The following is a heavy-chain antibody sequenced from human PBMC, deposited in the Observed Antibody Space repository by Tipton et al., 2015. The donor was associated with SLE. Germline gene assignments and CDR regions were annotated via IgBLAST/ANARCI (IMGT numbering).Heavy chain of an antibody. CDR2: INHSGST. J-gene: IGHJ3*02. CDR3: ARGPRASIAARKAFDI. Sequence: LRLSCAVYGGSFSGYYWSWIRQPPGKGLEWIGEINHSGSTNYNPSLKSRVTISVDTSRNHFSRKLSSVPAADTSVYYWARGPRASIAARKAFDIWGQGTMVTVSS. V-gene: IGHV4-34*01. CDR1: GGSFSGYY. D-gene: IGHD6-6*01.